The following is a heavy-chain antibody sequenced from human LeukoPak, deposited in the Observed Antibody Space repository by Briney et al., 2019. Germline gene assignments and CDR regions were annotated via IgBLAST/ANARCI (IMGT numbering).Heavy chain of an antibody. CDR1: GITFSSYA. J-gene: IGHJ4*02. D-gene: IGHD2-15*01. CDR2: ISGSGGST. Sequence: GGSLRLSCAASGITFSSYAMSWVRQAPGKGLEWVSAISGSGGSTYYADSVKGRFTISRDNSKNTLYLQMNSLRAEDTAVYYCAKATLSGGSWGFDYWGQGTLVTVSS. V-gene: IGHV3-23*01. CDR3: AKATLSGGSWGFDY.